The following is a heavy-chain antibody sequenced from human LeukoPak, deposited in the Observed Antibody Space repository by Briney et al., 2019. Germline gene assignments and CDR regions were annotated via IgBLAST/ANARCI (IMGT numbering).Heavy chain of an antibody. J-gene: IGHJ5*02. D-gene: IGHD2-2*01. CDR1: GYPFSNYD. CDR2: INPSGGST. CDR3: ARGPRDIVVGYWFDP. Sequence: GASVKVSCKASGYPFSNYDINWVRQAPGQGLEWMGIINPSGGSTSYAQKFQGRVTMTRDMSTSTVYMELSSLRSEDTAVYYCARGPRDIVVGYWFDPWGQGTLVTVSS. V-gene: IGHV1-46*01.